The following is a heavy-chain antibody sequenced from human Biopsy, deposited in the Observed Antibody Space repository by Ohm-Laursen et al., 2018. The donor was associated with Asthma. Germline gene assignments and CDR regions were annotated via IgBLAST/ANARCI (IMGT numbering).Heavy chain of an antibody. CDR2: ISVYNGNT. CDR1: GYTFNSAG. J-gene: IGHJ6*02. V-gene: IGHV1-18*01. D-gene: IGHD3-10*01. Sequence: ASVKASCQTSGYTFNSAGITWARQAPGQGLEWMGWISVYNGNTKVAQKLQDRVTMITDTSTSTAYMELRSLRSDDTAVYFCARAVDYSHYYGIDVWGQGTTVTVS. CDR3: ARAVDYSHYYGIDV.